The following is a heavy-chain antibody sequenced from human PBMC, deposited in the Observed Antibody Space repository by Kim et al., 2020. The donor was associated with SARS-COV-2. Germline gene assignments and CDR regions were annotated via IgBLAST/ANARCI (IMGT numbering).Heavy chain of an antibody. CDR3: ARVWSSSWWRDEAGSDPFDY. Sequence: RVTISVDTSKNQFSLKLSSVTAADTAVYYCARVWSSSWWRDEAGSDPFDYWGQGTLVTVSS. V-gene: IGHV4-30-2*05. D-gene: IGHD6-13*01. J-gene: IGHJ4*02.